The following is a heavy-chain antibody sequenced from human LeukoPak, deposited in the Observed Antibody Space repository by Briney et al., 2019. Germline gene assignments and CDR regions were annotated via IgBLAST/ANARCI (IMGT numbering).Heavy chain of an antibody. Sequence: SETLSLTCAVYGGSFSGYYWSWIRQPPGKGLEWIGEINHSGSTNYNPSLKSRVTISVDTSKNQFSLKLSSVTAADTAVYYCARQCPYGSGSYYRVRWFDPWGQGTLVTVSS. CDR2: INHSGST. CDR3: ARQCPYGSGSYYRVRWFDP. V-gene: IGHV4-34*01. J-gene: IGHJ5*02. CDR1: GGSFSGYY. D-gene: IGHD3-10*01.